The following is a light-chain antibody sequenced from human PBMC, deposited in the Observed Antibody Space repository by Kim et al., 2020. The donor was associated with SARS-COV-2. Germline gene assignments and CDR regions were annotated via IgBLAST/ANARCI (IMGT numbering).Light chain of an antibody. Sequence: GQSVTITCSGSRSNIGTNSVNWYQQFPGTAPKLLIYTNNQRPAGVPDRFSGSKSGTSASLAISGLRSEDEAEYYCATWDDSLSGRVFGGGTRLTVL. V-gene: IGLV1-47*01. CDR2: TNN. CDR1: RSNIGTNS. CDR3: ATWDDSLSGRV. J-gene: IGLJ3*02.